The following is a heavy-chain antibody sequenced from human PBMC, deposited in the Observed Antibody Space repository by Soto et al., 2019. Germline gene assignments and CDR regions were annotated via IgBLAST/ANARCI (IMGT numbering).Heavy chain of an antibody. CDR1: GGSISSYY. D-gene: IGHD2-21*02. J-gene: IGHJ5*02. Sequence: SATLSLTCTVSGGSISSYYWSWIRQPPGKGLEWIGYIYYSGSTNYNPSLKSRATISVDTSKNQFSLKLSSVTAADTAVYYCARSCGGDCYDYNWFDPWGQGTLVTVSS. CDR3: ARSCGGDCYDYNWFDP. CDR2: IYYSGST. V-gene: IGHV4-59*01.